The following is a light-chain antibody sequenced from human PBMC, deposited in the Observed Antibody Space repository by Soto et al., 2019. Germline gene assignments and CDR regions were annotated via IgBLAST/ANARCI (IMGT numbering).Light chain of an antibody. CDR1: SSDVGGYKY. J-gene: IGLJ2*01. CDR2: EVS. V-gene: IGLV2-14*01. Sequence: QSVLTQPASVSGSPGQSITISCTGTSSDVGGYKYVSWYQQHPGKAPKLIIYEVSNRPSGVSSRFSGSKSGNAASLTISGLQSEDEADYYCSSYTSTSTPVVFGGGTKLTVL. CDR3: SSYTSTSTPVV.